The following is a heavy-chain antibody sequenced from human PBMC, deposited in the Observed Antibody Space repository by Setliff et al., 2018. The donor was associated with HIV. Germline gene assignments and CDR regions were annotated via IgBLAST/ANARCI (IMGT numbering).Heavy chain of an antibody. J-gene: IGHJ6*02. Sequence: GGSLRLSCAASGFTFSSYEMNWVRQAPGKGLEWVSYISSSGSITYYADSVKGRFTISRDNAKNSLYLQMNSLRDKDTAVYYCASGGWSTYYYYGMDVWGQGTTVTVSS. V-gene: IGHV3-48*03. CDR2: ISSSGSIT. CDR3: ASGGWSTYYYYGMDV. CDR1: GFTFSSYE. D-gene: IGHD6-19*01.